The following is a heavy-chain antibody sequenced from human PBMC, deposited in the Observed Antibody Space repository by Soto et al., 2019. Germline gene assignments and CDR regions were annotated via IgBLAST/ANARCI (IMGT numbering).Heavy chain of an antibody. CDR2: IFYSGTT. CDR1: GGSISSSSYY. CDR3: ARVSEGVTIFGVVMIWFDP. V-gene: IGHV4-39*07. Sequence: SDTLSLTCTVSGGSISSSSYYWGWIRQPPGKGLEWIGSIFYSGTTYYNPSLKSRVTISVDTSKNQFSLKLSSVTAADTAVYYCARVSEGVTIFGVVMIWFDPWGQGTLVTVSS. D-gene: IGHD3-3*01. J-gene: IGHJ5*02.